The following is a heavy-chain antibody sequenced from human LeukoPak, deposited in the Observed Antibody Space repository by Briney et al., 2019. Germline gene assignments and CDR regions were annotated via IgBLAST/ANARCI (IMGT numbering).Heavy chain of an antibody. CDR2: VFTSGTT. CDR1: GDSMTTFD. D-gene: IGHD6-19*01. Sequence: SETLSLTCSVSGDSMTTFDWSWIRQPAGKGLEWVGQVFTSGTTAYSASLKSRLTISLDKSNNQVSLKLISVTAAATAVYYCARHSPTGWYYFDSWGQGALVIVSS. V-gene: IGHV4-4*07. J-gene: IGHJ4*02. CDR3: ARHSPTGWYYFDS.